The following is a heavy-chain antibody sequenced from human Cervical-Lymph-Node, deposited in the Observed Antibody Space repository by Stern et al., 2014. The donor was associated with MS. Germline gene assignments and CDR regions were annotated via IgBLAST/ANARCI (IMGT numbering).Heavy chain of an antibody. CDR2: INHSGST. J-gene: IGHJ4*02. V-gene: IGHV4-34*01. D-gene: IGHD4-17*01. Sequence: QVQLQQWGAGLLKPSETLSLTCAVYGGSFSGYYWSWIRQPPGKGLEWIGEINHSGSTNYNPSLKSRVTISVDTSKNQFSLKLSSVTAADTAVYYCARGENYGQFDYWGQGTLVTVSS. CDR1: GGSFSGYY. CDR3: ARGENYGQFDY.